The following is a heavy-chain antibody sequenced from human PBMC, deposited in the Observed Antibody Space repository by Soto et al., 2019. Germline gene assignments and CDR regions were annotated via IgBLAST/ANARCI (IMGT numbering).Heavy chain of an antibody. J-gene: IGHJ4*02. CDR1: GFTFNAYA. V-gene: IGHV3-23*01. D-gene: IGHD3-16*01. Sequence: EVQLLESGGTLVQPGGSLRLSCAASGFTFNAYAMTWVRQPPGKGLEWVSAIGGSGGNRYYAASVKGRFTISRDNSKYSVDPQMNRLRAEDTAVYFCEKMASAYVNSLDFWGQGTLVTVSS. CDR3: EKMASAYVNSLDF. CDR2: IGGSGGNR.